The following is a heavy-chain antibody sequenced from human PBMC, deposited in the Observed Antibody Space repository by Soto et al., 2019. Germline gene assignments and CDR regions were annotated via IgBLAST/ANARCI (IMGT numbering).Heavy chain of an antibody. CDR1: EDCISDSRYY. J-gene: IGHJ5*02. CDR3: ARQAYGAYLGGNWFDP. D-gene: IGHD4-17*01. V-gene: IGHV4-39*01. Sequence: XATLSLTCSVREDCISDSRYYWGCIRQSPEKGLEWIGSISHDGHAYYNPPLKSRVTLFADTSRNQFSLKMKSVTVADTALYFRARQAYGAYLGGNWFDPWGQRAPVTVSS. CDR2: ISHDGHA.